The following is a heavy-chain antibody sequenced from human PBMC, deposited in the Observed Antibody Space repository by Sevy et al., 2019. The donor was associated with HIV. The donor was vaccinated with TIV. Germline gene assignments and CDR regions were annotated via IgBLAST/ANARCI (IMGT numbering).Heavy chain of an antibody. CDR2: ISGSGGYT. D-gene: IGHD3-22*01. V-gene: IGHV3-23*01. J-gene: IGHJ5*02. CDR3: AKEGYESSGYYH. CDR1: GFTVGTYW. Sequence: GGSLRLSCAASGFTVGTYWMSWVRQAPGKGLEWVSAISGSGGYTYYADSVKGRFTISRDNSKKTLDLQMHSLRAEDTAVYYCAKEGYESSGYYHWGQGTLVTVSS.